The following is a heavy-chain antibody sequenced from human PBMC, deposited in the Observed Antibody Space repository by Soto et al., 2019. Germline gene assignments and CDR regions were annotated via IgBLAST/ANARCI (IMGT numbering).Heavy chain of an antibody. CDR3: ARDPLPVEYSSSSTDY. Sequence: SVKVSCKASGGTFSSYAISWVRQAPGQGLEWMGGIIPIFGTANYAQKFQGRVTITADESTSTAYMELSSLRSEDTAVYYCARDPLPVEYSSSSTDYWGQGTLVTV. CDR2: IIPIFGTA. D-gene: IGHD6-6*01. J-gene: IGHJ4*02. CDR1: GGTFSSYA. V-gene: IGHV1-69*13.